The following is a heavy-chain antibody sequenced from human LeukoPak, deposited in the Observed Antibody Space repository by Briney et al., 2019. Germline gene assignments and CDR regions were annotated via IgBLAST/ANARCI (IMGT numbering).Heavy chain of an antibody. CDR2: ISWNSGSI. J-gene: IGHJ5*02. CDR1: GFTFDDYA. CDR3: ATSLGPGSNWFDP. Sequence: PGGSLRLSCAASGFTFDDYAMHWVRQAPGKGLEWVSGISWNSGSIGYADSVKGRFTISRDNAKNSLYLQMNSLRAEDTALYYCATSLGPGSNWFDPWGQGTLVTVSS. V-gene: IGHV3-9*01. D-gene: IGHD3-10*01.